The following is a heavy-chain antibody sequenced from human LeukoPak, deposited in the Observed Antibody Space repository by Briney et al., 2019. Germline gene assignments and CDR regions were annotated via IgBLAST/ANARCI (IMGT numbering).Heavy chain of an antibody. Sequence: PGGSLRLSCVDPGCGGSIKKKSWVRQAPGKGLEWVSSISNSSSYIYYADSVKGRFTISRDNAKNSLYLQMNSLRAEDTAVYYCARESYGDYGDYWGQGTLVTVSS. CDR2: ISNSSSYI. V-gene: IGHV3-21*01. CDR1: GCGGSIKK. CDR3: ARESYGDYGDY. D-gene: IGHD4-17*01. J-gene: IGHJ4*02.